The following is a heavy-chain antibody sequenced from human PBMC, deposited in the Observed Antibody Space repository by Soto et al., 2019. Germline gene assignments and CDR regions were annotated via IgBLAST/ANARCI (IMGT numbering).Heavy chain of an antibody. D-gene: IGHD3-10*01. V-gene: IGHV4-30-4*01. CDR1: GGSISSGDYY. CDR3: ARSVGSGFSGY. CDR2: IYYSGST. J-gene: IGHJ4*02. Sequence: QVQLQESGPGLVKPSQTLSLTCTVSGGSISSGDYYWSWIRQPPGKGLEWIGYIYYSGSTYYNPSPKSRVTITVDTPKNQFSLKLSSVTAADTAVDYCARSVGSGFSGYGGQGTLVTVSS.